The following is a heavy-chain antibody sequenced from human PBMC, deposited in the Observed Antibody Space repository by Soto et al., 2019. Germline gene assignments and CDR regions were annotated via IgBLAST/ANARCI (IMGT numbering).Heavy chain of an antibody. CDR1: GFAFSSPG. J-gene: IGHJ4*02. CDR2: IGPEGSST. CDR3: ATNNSRSYDY. V-gene: IGHV3-74*01. Sequence: GGSLRLSCAASGFAFSSPGMHWVRQAPGKGLGWGAHIGPEGSSTRDADPVQGRFTISRDNARNTLYMKMKRVRDEDTAVYYCATNNSRSYDYWGQGILVTVSS. D-gene: IGHD6-13*01.